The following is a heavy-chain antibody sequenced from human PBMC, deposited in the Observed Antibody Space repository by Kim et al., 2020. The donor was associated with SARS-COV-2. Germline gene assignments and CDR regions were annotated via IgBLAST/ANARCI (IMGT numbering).Heavy chain of an antibody. D-gene: IGHD4-17*01. Sequence: SETLSLTCAVYGGSFSGYYWSWIRQPPGKGLEWIGEINHSGSTNYNPSLKSRVTISVDTSKNQFSLKLSSVTAADTAVYYCARTPYGRTRASQGHVDYWGQGTLVTVSS. CDR1: GGSFSGYY. CDR2: INHSGST. V-gene: IGHV4-34*01. J-gene: IGHJ4*02. CDR3: ARTPYGRTRASQGHVDY.